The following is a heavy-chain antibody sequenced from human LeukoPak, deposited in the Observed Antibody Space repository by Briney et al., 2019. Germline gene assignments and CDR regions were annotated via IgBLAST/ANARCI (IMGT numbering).Heavy chain of an antibody. D-gene: IGHD3-9*01. CDR1: GFTFSSYG. Sequence: PGGTLRLSCAASGFTFSSYGMSWVRQAPGKGLEWVSAISGSGGSTYYADSVEGRFTISRDNSKNTLYLQMNSLRAEDTAVYYCAKERRYFDWLEGIDYWGQGTLVTVSS. CDR3: AKERRYFDWLEGIDY. J-gene: IGHJ4*02. V-gene: IGHV3-23*01. CDR2: ISGSGGST.